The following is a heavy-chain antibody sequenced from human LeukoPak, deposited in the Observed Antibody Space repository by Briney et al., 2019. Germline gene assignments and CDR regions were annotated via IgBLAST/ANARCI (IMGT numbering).Heavy chain of an antibody. CDR1: GFTFSSYD. Sequence: GGSLRLSCAASGFTFSSYDMHWVRQATGKGLEWVSAIGTAGDTYYPGSVKGRFTISRENAENSLYLQMNSLRAGDTAVYYCATGTPGDGYGMDVWGQGTTVTVSS. CDR3: ATGTPGDGYGMDV. CDR2: IGTAGDT. D-gene: IGHD2-21*01. J-gene: IGHJ6*02. V-gene: IGHV3-13*01.